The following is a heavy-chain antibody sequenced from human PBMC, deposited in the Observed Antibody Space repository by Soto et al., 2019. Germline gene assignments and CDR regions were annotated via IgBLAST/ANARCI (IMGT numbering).Heavy chain of an antibody. CDR2: ISSSSSYI. J-gene: IGHJ4*02. CDR1: GFTFSSYS. V-gene: IGHV3-21*01. CDR3: ARDMGYCSSSSCYNPLFDY. D-gene: IGHD2-2*02. Sequence: VGSLRLSCAASGFTFSSYSMNWVRQAPGKGLEWVSSISSSSSYIYYVDSVKGRFTISRDNAKNSLYLQMYSLRSEDTAVYYCARDMGYCSSSSCYNPLFDYWGQGTLVTVSS.